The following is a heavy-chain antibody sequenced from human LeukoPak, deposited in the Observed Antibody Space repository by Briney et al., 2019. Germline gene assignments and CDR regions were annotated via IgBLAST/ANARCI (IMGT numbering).Heavy chain of an antibody. D-gene: IGHD6-13*01. CDR3: ARLHSRSVSHIDY. CDR2: IDPSDSYT. CDR1: GYSFTRYW. J-gene: IGHJ4*02. Sequence: GESLRISCKCSGYSFTRYWISWARQMPGKGLEWMGRIDPSDSYTNYSPSFQGHVTISADKSISTAYLQGSSLKASDTSMYYCARLHSRSVSHIDYWGQGTLVTVSS. V-gene: IGHV5-10-1*01.